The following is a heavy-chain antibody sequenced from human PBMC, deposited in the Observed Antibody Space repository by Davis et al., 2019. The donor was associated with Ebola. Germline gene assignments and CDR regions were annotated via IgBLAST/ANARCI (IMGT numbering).Heavy chain of an antibody. CDR2: INPNSGAT. CDR3: AGQLTDNWLDP. CDR1: GYTFTGDS. J-gene: IGHJ5*02. V-gene: IGHV1-2*02. D-gene: IGHD6-13*01. Sequence: ASVKVSCKASGYTFTGDSMHWVRQAPGQGLEWMGWINPNSGATNYAQNFQGRVTMTRDTSINTAYMEVSRLRSDDTALYYCAGQLTDNWLDPWGQGTLVTVSS.